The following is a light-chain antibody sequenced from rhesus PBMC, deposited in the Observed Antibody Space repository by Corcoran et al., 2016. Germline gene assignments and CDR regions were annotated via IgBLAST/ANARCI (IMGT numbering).Light chain of an antibody. J-gene: IGKJ3*01. Sequence: DIQMTQSPSSLSASVGDRATITCQASQGISNQLAWFQQKPGKVPKLLIYAAFTLQSGVPSRFRGIGSGTDFTLTISSLQPEDFATYYCQHGYGIFTFGPGAKLDIK. CDR3: QHGYGIFT. V-gene: IGKV1-33*02. CDR2: AAF. CDR1: QGISNQ.